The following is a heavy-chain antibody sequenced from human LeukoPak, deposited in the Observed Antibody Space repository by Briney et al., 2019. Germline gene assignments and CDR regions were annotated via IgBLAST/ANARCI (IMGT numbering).Heavy chain of an antibody. CDR2: IKQDGSEK. V-gene: IGHV3-7*01. Sequence: PGGSLRLSCAATGFSFRSYWMNWVRQAPGKGRGGLAIIKQDGSEKHYKGSVEGRFTISRDNAKNSLHLQMNSLRAEDTAVYYCAGGSGYLITSWGQGTLVTVSS. CDR3: AGGSGYLITS. D-gene: IGHD3-9*01. CDR1: GFSFRSYW. J-gene: IGHJ5*02.